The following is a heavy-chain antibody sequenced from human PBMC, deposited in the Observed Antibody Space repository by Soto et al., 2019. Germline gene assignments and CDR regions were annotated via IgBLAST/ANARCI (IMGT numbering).Heavy chain of an antibody. D-gene: IGHD3-10*01. CDR2: ITSGSSTI. CDR3: VRDAGSLGY. Sequence: EVQLVESGGGLVQPGGSLRLSCVVSGFTFNSYSMDWVRQAPGKGLEWVSYITSGSSTIHYADSVKGRFTISRDNAKNSVFLQMNSLRVEDTAVYYCVRDAGSLGYWGQGPLVTVSS. V-gene: IGHV3-48*01. CDR1: GFTFNSYS. J-gene: IGHJ4*02.